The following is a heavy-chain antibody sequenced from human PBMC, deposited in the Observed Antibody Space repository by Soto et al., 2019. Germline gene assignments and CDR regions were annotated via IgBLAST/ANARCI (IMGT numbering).Heavy chain of an antibody. CDR1: GDSVSTNSAT. V-gene: IGHV6-1*01. J-gene: IGHJ5*02. Sequence: PSQTLSLTCAISGDSVSTNSATWNWIRQSPSRGLEWLGRTYYRSRLYNDYALSVKSRITINPDTSKNQNSLHLSSVTAADTAVYYCATYDSSGYYSGSPIGWFDPWGQGTLVTVSS. CDR2: TYYRSRLYN. CDR3: ATYDSSGYYSGSPIGWFDP. D-gene: IGHD3-22*01.